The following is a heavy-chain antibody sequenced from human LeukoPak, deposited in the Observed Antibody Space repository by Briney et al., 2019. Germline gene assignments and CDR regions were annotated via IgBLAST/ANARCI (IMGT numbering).Heavy chain of an antibody. CDR2: ICSNGST. D-gene: IGHD3-10*01. J-gene: IGHJ5*02. V-gene: IGHV4-4*07. Sequence: SETLSLTCTVSGGSISSYCWIWIRQPAGKGLEWIGRICSNGSTIYNPSLKSRVTMSLDMSNNQFSLKLSSVTAADTAVYYCARDRGSDGSDQLDPWGQGTLVTVSS. CDR1: GGSISSYC. CDR3: ARDRGSDGSDQLDP.